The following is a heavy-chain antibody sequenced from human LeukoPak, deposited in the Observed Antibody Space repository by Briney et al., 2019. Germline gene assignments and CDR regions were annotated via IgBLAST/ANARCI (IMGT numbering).Heavy chain of an antibody. CDR1: GFTFSSYG. Sequence: GGSLRLPCAASGFTFSSYGMHWVRQAPGKGLEWVAVISYDGSNKYYADSVKGRFTISRDNSKNTLYLQMNSLRAEDTAVYYCAKCKVPAATYYYYYYGMDVWGKGTTVTVSS. CDR2: ISYDGSNK. CDR3: AKCKVPAATYYYYYYGMDV. D-gene: IGHD2-2*01. J-gene: IGHJ6*04. V-gene: IGHV3-30*18.